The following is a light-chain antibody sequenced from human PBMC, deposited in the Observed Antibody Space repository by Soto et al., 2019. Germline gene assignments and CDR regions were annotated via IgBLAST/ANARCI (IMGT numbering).Light chain of an antibody. CDR2: GAS. Sequence: EFVLTQSPGTLSLSPGERATRSCRARQSVSSNVAWYQHRPGQAPRLLVYGASTRATGIPARFSGSGSGTEFTLTISSLQSEDFAVYYCQQYNDWPLTFGGGTKVDIK. CDR3: QQYNDWPLT. CDR1: QSVSSN. J-gene: IGKJ4*01. V-gene: IGKV3-15*01.